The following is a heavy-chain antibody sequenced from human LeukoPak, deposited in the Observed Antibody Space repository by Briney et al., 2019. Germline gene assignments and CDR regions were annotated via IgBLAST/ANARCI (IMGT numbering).Heavy chain of an antibody. CDR3: ARDLRKFQWLPSYFDY. V-gene: IGHV3-33*01. CDR2: IWYDGSNK. CDR1: GFTFSSYG. Sequence: GRSLRLSCAASGFTFSSYGMHWVRRAPGKGLEWVAVIWYDGSNKYYADSVKGRFTISRDNSKNTLYLQMNSLRAEDTAVYYCARDLRKFQWLPSYFDYWGQGTLVTVSS. D-gene: IGHD6-19*01. J-gene: IGHJ4*02.